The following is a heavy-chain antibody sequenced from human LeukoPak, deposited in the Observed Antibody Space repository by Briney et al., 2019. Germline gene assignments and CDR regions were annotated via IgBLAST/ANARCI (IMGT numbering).Heavy chain of an antibody. D-gene: IGHD1-26*01. J-gene: IGHJ4*02. Sequence: GGSLRLSCAASGFTFSGYSMNWVRQAPGKGLEWVSYISSSSSTIYYADSVKGRFTISRDNAKNSLYLQMYSLRAEDTAVYYCATLINGRIDYWGQGTLVTVPS. CDR2: ISSSSSTI. CDR3: ATLINGRIDY. V-gene: IGHV3-48*04. CDR1: GFTFSGYS.